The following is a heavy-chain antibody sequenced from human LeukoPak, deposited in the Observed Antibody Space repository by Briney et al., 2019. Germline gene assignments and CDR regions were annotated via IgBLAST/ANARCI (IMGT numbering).Heavy chain of an antibody. J-gene: IGHJ5*02. CDR2: IYYSGST. CDR3: ARRGYDILTGYYWIGNWFDP. D-gene: IGHD3-9*01. Sequence: SETLSLTCTVSGGSITSYYWSWIRQPPGKGLEWIGHIYYSGSTNYNPSLKSRVTISVDTSKNQFSLKLSSVTAADTAVYYCARRGYDILTGYYWIGNWFDPWGQGTLVTVSS. CDR1: GGSITSYY. V-gene: IGHV4-59*08.